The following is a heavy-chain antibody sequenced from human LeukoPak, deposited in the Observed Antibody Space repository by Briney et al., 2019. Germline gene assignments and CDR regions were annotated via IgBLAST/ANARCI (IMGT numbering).Heavy chain of an antibody. V-gene: IGHV3-23*01. J-gene: IGHJ5*02. D-gene: IGHD3-10*01. CDR1: GFTLISYA. Sequence: VGALRLSCAAPGFTLISYAMSWVRPGPGKGLGWVSGIIGSGGSTYYADSVKGRFTISRDNSKNTLYLQMNSLRAEDTAVYYCAREFEYYGSGSRLTPNWFVPWGQGTLVTVSS. CDR2: IIGSGGST. CDR3: AREFEYYGSGSRLTPNWFVP.